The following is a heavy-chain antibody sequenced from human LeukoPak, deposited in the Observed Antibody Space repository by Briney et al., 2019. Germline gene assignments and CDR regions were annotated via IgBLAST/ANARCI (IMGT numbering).Heavy chain of an antibody. V-gene: IGHV3-21*01. CDR3: ARTPGERYCSGGSCYFHYYHMDV. J-gene: IGHJ6*03. Sequence: GGSLRLSCAASGFTFSTYSMNWVRQAPGKGLEWVSSISSSSDYIYYADSVKGRFSITRDNARNSLYLQMNSLRAEDTAVYYCARTPGERYCSGGSCYFHYYHMDVWGKGTTVTVS. CDR1: GFTFSTYS. CDR2: ISSSSDYI. D-gene: IGHD2-15*01.